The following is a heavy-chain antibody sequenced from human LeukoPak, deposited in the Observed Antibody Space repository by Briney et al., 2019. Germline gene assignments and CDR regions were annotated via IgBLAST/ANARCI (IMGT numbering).Heavy chain of an antibody. CDR3: ARGDIVVVPAADFDY. V-gene: IGHV1-46*01. CDR1: GYTFTSSY. Sequence: ASVKVSCKASGYTFTSSYMHWVRHAPGQGLEWMGIINPSGGSTSYAQKFQGRVTMTRDMSTSTVYMELSSLRSEDTAVYYCARGDIVVVPAADFDYWGQGTLVTVSS. CDR2: INPSGGST. J-gene: IGHJ4*02. D-gene: IGHD2-2*01.